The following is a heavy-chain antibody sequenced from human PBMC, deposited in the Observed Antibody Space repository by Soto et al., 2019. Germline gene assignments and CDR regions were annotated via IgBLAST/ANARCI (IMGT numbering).Heavy chain of an antibody. V-gene: IGHV1-69*13. CDR1: GGPFSSYA. CDR2: IIPIFGTA. D-gene: IGHD1-26*01. Sequence: SVKVSCKASGGPFSSYAISWVRPAPGQGLEWMGGIIPIFGTANYAQKFQGRVTITADESTSTAYMELSSLRSEDTAVYYCAREPHGVLYSGSYYSGYYYGMDVSGHGTTVTV. CDR3: AREPHGVLYSGSYYSGYYYGMDV. J-gene: IGHJ6*02.